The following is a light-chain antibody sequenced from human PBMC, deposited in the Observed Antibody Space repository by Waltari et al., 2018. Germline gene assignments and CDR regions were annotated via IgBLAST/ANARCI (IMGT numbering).Light chain of an antibody. CDR3: ASWDDSLNGHWV. J-gene: IGLJ3*02. V-gene: IGLV1-44*01. CDR2: RSD. Sequence: QSVLTQPPSASGTPGQSVTISCSGGASNIGGNLVNWYQQLPGKAHKLLIYRSDLRPSGVPDRFSGSKSGTSASLAISGLQSEDEADYFCASWDDSLNGHWVFGGGTKVTVL. CDR1: ASNIGGNL.